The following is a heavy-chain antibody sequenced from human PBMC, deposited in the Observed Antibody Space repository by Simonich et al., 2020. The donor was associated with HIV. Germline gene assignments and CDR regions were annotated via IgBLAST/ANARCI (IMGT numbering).Heavy chain of an antibody. J-gene: IGHJ4*02. CDR3: ARGQPYFDY. V-gene: IGHV1-18*01. CDR2: ISTYGGDT. CDR1: GYTFTSYG. Sequence: QVQLVPSGAEVKKPGASVKVSCKASGYTFTSYGINWVGQTPGQGLEWMGGISTYGGDTKYAQNLQGRVTMTTDTSTTTVYMELRSLRSDDTAIYYCARGQPYFDYWGQGTLVTVSS.